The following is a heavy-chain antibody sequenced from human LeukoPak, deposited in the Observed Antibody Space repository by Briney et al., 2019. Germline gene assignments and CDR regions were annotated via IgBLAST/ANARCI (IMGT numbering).Heavy chain of an antibody. Sequence: GGSLRLSCLASGITLNSNWMHWVRQAPGKGLVWVSRINSDGSSTSYADSVRGRFTISRDNAKNTLYLQMNSLRVEDTAVYYCARAVGCSGGRCYSSWLDPWGQGTLVTVSS. D-gene: IGHD2-15*01. V-gene: IGHV3-74*01. CDR1: GITLNSNW. CDR2: INSDGSST. J-gene: IGHJ5*02. CDR3: ARAVGCSGGRCYSSWLDP.